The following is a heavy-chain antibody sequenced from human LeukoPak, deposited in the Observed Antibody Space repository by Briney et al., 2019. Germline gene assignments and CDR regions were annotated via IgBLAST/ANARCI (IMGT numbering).Heavy chain of an antibody. D-gene: IGHD4-17*01. V-gene: IGHV3-23*01. CDR1: GFTFSSYA. CDR2: ISGSGGST. CDR3: AKERGNGVRGAFDI. J-gene: IGHJ3*02. Sequence: GGSLRLSCAASGFTFSSYAMTWVRQAPGKGLEWVSVISGSGGSTYYADSVKGRFTMSRDNSKNTLYLQMNSLRAEDTAVYYCAKERGNGVRGAFDIWGQGTMVTVSS.